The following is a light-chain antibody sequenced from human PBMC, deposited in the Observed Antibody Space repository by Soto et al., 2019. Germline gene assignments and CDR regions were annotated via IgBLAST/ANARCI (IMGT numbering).Light chain of an antibody. J-gene: IGLJ1*01. CDR2: SNS. CDR3: AAWDGSVYV. Sequence: QSALTQPPSASGTRGQRGTISWSGSSSNIGRNAVNWYQQLPGAAPKLLIYSNSQRPLGVPVRFSGSKSGTSAYLAISGLKSADEDDYYCAAWDGSVYVFGIGTKVTV. CDR1: SSNIGRNA. V-gene: IGLV1-44*01.